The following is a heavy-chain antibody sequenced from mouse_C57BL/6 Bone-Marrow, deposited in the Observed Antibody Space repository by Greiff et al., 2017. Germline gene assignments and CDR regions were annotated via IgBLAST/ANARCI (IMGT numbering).Heavy chain of an antibody. Sequence: QVQLQQPGAELVMPGASVKLSCKASGYTFTSYWMHWVKQRPGQGLEWIGEIDPSDSYTNYNQKFKGKSTLTVDKASSTAYMQISSLTSEDSAVYYCASRGAMDYWGQGTSVTVSS. V-gene: IGHV1-69*01. CDR3: ASRGAMDY. CDR2: IDPSDSYT. J-gene: IGHJ4*01. CDR1: GYTFTSYW.